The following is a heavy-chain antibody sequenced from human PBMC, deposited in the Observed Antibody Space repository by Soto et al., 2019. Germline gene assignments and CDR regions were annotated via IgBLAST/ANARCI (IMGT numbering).Heavy chain of an antibody. D-gene: IGHD6-19*01. Sequence: QVQLVESGGGVVQPGRSLRLSCAASGFTFSAYAMHWVRQAPGKGLEWVAVIGGDAVTTYYADSVKGRFTVSRDNFKNTVHLQMNSLRAEDTAVYYCAKALYSSTYARGLDVWGQGTTVTVSS. CDR1: GFTFSAYA. V-gene: IGHV3-30*04. CDR2: IGGDAVTT. J-gene: IGHJ6*02. CDR3: AKALYSSTYARGLDV.